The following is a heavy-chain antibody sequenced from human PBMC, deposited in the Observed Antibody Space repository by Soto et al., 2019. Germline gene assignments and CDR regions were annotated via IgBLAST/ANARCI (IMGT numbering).Heavy chain of an antibody. V-gene: IGHV3-73*02. CDR2: IRSKANSYAT. D-gene: IGHD3-10*01. CDR1: GFTFSGSA. Sequence: EVQLVESGGGLVQPGGSLKLSCAASGFTFSGSAMHWVRQASGKGLEWVGRIRSKANSYATAYAASVKGRFTISRDDSKNTAYLQMNSLKTEDTAVYYCTCPLWFGDPYYYGMDVWGQGTTVTVSS. J-gene: IGHJ6*02. CDR3: TCPLWFGDPYYYGMDV.